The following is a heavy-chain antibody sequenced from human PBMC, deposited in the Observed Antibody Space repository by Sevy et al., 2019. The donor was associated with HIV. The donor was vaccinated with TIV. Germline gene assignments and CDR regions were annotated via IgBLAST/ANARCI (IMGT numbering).Heavy chain of an antibody. J-gene: IGHJ4*02. CDR2: IRSKAYGGTT. D-gene: IGHD3-10*01. V-gene: IGHV3-49*03. CDR3: TREGYYYGSGSYFPFDY. CDR1: GFTFGDYA. Sequence: GGSLRLSCTASGFTFGDYAMSWFRQAPGKGLEWVGFIRSKAYGGTTEYAASVKGRFTISRDDSKSIAYLQMNSLKTEDTAVYYCTREGYYYGSGSYFPFDYWGQRTLVTVSS.